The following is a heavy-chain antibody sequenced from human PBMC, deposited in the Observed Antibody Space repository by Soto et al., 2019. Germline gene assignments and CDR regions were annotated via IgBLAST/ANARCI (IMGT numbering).Heavy chain of an antibody. V-gene: IGHV3-30*03. D-gene: IGHD3-3*01. CDR3: ARPKWLLRYLEPLD. Sequence: QVQLVESGGGVVQPGRSLRLSCAASGFTFSSYGIHWVRQAPGKGLEWVAVISYDGSNKYYADSVKGRFTISRDNSKRTLFLQMNRLRVEDAAVYYGARPKWLLRYLEPLDWGQGTLVTVSS. J-gene: IGHJ4*02. CDR1: GFTFSSYG. CDR2: ISYDGSNK.